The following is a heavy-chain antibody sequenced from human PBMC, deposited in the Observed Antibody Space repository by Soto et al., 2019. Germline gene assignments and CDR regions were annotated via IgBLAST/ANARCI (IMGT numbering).Heavy chain of an antibody. D-gene: IGHD2-21*01. CDR3: ARRAVVAVTGSLDNWLDP. CDR1: GVSISSINYY. V-gene: IGHV4-39*07. Sequence: SETLSLTCTVSGVSISSINYYWVLIRQPPGKGLEWIGIVYNGGVTYYNPSLKSRVTISVDTSKNQFSLKLNSVTAADTAVYYCARRAVVAVTGSLDNWLDPWGQGILVTVSS. J-gene: IGHJ5*02. CDR2: VYNGGVT.